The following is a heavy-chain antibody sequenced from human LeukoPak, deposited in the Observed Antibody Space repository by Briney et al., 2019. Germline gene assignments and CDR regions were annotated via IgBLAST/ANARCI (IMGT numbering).Heavy chain of an antibody. CDR2: IGTSSNNI. CDR1: GLTFSRYN. CDR3: ASGTVGNYALDY. D-gene: IGHD1-7*01. J-gene: IGHJ4*02. V-gene: IGHV3-21*01. Sequence: KAGGSLRLSCAASGLTFSRYNMNWVRQAPGKGLEWVSSIGTSSNNIYYTDSVKGRFTISRDNAKNLLYLQVDSLRVEDTAVYFCASGTVGNYALDYWGQGTLVTVSS.